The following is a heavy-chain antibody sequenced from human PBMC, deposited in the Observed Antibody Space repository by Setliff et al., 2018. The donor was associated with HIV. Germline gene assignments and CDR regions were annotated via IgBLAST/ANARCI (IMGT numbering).Heavy chain of an antibody. D-gene: IGHD4-17*01. Sequence: PSETLSLTCTVSGGSIRSSSYYWGWIRQPPGKGLEWIGEINHSGSTNYNPSLKSRVTISVDTSKNQFSLKLSSVTAADTAVYYCARGGNDYGDYNWFDPWGQGALVTVSS. CDR1: GGSIRSSSYY. J-gene: IGHJ5*02. CDR2: INHSGST. CDR3: ARGGNDYGDYNWFDP. V-gene: IGHV4-39*07.